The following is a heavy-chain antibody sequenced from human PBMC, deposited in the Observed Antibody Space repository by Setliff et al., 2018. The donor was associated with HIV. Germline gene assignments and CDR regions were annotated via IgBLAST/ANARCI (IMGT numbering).Heavy chain of an antibody. D-gene: IGHD3-10*01. J-gene: IGHJ4*02. Sequence: VASVKVSCKASGYTFTNYGIHWVRQAPGQRLEWMGWINAANGYTEYSQKNQGRVTISRDTTASTVYMEVNSLRSEDTAAYSCAREGLYGTGGLDFWGQGTLVTVSS. CDR2: INAANGYT. V-gene: IGHV1-3*01. CDR1: GYTFTNYG. CDR3: AREGLYGTGGLDF.